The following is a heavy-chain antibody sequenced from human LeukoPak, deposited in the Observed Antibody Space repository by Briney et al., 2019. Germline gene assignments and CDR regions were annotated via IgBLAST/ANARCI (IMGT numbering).Heavy chain of an antibody. V-gene: IGHV4-30-4*08. D-gene: IGHD3-22*01. CDR2: IYYSGST. J-gene: IGHJ3*02. CDR3: ARRAMIVVVSQPSDAFDI. Sequence: PSETLSLTCAVYGGSFSGYYWSWIRQPPGKGLEWIGYIYYSGSTYYNPSLKSRVTISVDTSKNQFSLKLSSVTAADTAVYYCARRAMIVVVSQPSDAFDIWGQGTMVTVSS. CDR1: GGSFSGYY.